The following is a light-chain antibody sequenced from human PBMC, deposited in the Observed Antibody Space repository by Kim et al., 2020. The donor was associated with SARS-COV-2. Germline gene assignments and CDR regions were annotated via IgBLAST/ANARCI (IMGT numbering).Light chain of an antibody. CDR2: DVS. CDR1: SSDIGGYNY. CDR3: SSYAGNYIWV. Sequence: GQSVTISCTGTSSDIGGYNYVSWYLQHPGKAPKVLIYDVSKRPSGVPDRFSGSKSGNTASLTISGLQAEDEADYYCSSYAGNYIWVFGGGTKLTVL. J-gene: IGLJ3*02. V-gene: IGLV2-11*01.